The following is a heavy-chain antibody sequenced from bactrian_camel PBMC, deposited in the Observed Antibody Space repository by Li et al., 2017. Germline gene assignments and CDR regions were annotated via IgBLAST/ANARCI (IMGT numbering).Heavy chain of an antibody. CDR2: LDARGQT. Sequence: VQLVESGGGSVQAGMSLTLSCAATYTHGCMGWFRQAPGKEREGVATLDARGQTTYADSVKGQFTISRDTAKNTVYLQMNSLKPEDTAVYYCATGSRTEYGGSWYGDLYNYWGQGTQVTVS. CDR3: ATGSRTEYGGSWYGDLYNY. CDR1: YTHGC. J-gene: IGHJ4*01. D-gene: IGHD6*01. V-gene: IGHV3S53*01.